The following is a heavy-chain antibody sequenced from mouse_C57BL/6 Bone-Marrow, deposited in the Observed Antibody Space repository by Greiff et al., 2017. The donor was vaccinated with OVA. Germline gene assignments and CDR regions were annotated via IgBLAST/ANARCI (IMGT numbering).Heavy chain of an antibody. CDR1: GYTFTDYE. CDR3: TESCIATVVSYWYFDV. V-gene: IGHV1-15*01. Sequence: QVQLQQSGAELVRPGASVTLSCKASGYTFTDYEMHWVKQTPVHGLEWIGAIDPETGGTAYNQKFKGKAILTADKSSSTAYMELRSLTSEDSAVYYCTESCIATVVSYWYFDVWGTGTTVTVSS. J-gene: IGHJ1*03. CDR2: IDPETGGT. D-gene: IGHD1-1*01.